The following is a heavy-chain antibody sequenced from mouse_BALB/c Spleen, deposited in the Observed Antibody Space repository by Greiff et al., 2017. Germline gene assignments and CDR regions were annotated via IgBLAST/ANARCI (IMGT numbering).Heavy chain of an antibody. V-gene: IGHV1S29*02. CDR1: GYTFTDYN. CDR3: ASWRHGYYVIYAMDY. J-gene: IGHJ4*01. D-gene: IGHD2-3*01. Sequence: VQLQQSGPELVKPGASVKISCKASGYTFTDYNMHWVKQSHGKSLEWIGYIYPYNGGTGYNQKFKSKATLTVDNSSSTAYMELRSLTSEDSAVYYCASWRHGYYVIYAMDYWGQGTSVTVSS. CDR2: IYPYNGGT.